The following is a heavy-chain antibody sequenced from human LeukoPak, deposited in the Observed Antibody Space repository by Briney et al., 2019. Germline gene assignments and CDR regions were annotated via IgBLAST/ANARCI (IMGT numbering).Heavy chain of an antibody. Sequence: SETLSLTCTVSGGSISSYYWSWIRQPLGKGMEWIGYIYYSGSTNYNPSLKSRVTISVDTSKNQFSLKLSSVTAADTAVYYCARRTIAVGDAFDIWGQGTMVTVSS. J-gene: IGHJ3*02. CDR3: ARRTIAVGDAFDI. CDR1: GGSISSYY. CDR2: IYYSGST. V-gene: IGHV4-59*08. D-gene: IGHD6-19*01.